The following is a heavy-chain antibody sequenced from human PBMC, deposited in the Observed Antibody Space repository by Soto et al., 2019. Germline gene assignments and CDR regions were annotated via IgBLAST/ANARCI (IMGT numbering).Heavy chain of an antibody. CDR3: AKDLSAYFDY. CDR2: ISYDGSNK. CDR1: GFTFSSYG. Sequence: PVGSLRLSCAASGFTFSSYGMHWVRQAPGKGLEWVAVISYDGSNKYYADSVKGRFTISRDNSKNTLYLQMNSLRAEDTAVYYCAKDLSAYFDYWGQGTLVTVSS. V-gene: IGHV3-30*18. J-gene: IGHJ4*02.